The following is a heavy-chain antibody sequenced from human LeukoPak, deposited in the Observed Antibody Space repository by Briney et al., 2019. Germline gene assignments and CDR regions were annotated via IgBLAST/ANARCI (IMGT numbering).Heavy chain of an antibody. CDR3: ARELLITRTWFDP. CDR2: INTNTGNP. CDR1: GYSFTTYA. Sequence: GASVKVSCKASGYSFTTYAMTWVRQAPGQGLEWMGWINTNTGNPTYAQGFTGRFVFSLDTSVSTAYLQISSLKAEDTAVCFCARELLITRTWFDPWGQGTLVTVSS. D-gene: IGHD3-22*01. J-gene: IGHJ5*02. V-gene: IGHV7-4-1*02.